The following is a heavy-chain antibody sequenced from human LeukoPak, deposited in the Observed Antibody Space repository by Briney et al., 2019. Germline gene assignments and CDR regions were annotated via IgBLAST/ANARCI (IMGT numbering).Heavy chain of an antibody. V-gene: IGHV1-3*03. D-gene: IGHD5-18*01. CDR2: INAGNGNT. Sequence: ASVKVSCKASGYTFTRYGISWVRQAPRQERAWMGWINAGNGNTKYSQEFQGRVTITRDTSASTAYMELSRLRSEDMAVYYCARAPVDTARVTKFWFDPWGQGTLVTVSS. CDR1: GYTFTRYG. CDR3: ARAPVDTARVTKFWFDP. J-gene: IGHJ5*02.